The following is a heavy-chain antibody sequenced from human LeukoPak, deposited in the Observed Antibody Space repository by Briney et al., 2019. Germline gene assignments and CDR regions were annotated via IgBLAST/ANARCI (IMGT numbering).Heavy chain of an antibody. J-gene: IGHJ4*02. Sequence: GESLRISCKGSGYRFTSYWISWVRQMPGKGLEWMGSIDPSDSYTNYSPSFQGHVTISGDKSISTAYLQWSSLKASDTAMYYCARVVVTSIRREFDYWGQGTLVTVSS. CDR3: ARVVVTSIRREFDY. V-gene: IGHV5-10-1*01. CDR2: IDPSDSYT. CDR1: GYRFTSYW. D-gene: IGHD2-21*02.